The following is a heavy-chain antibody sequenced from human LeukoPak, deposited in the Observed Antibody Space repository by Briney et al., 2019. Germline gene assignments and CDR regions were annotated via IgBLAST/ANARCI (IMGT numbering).Heavy chain of an antibody. V-gene: IGHV4-34*01. Sequence: SETLSLTCAVYGGSFSGYYWSWIRHPPGKGLECIGEINHSGSTNYNPSLKSRVTISVDTSKNQFSLKLSSVTAADTAVYYCARGQGAYDSSGFDYCGQGTLVTVSS. CDR3: ARGQGAYDSSGFDY. CDR2: INHSGST. CDR1: GGSFSGYY. J-gene: IGHJ4*02. D-gene: IGHD3-22*01.